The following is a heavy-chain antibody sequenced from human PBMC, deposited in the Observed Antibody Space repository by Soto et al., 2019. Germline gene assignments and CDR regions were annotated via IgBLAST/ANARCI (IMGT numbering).Heavy chain of an antibody. D-gene: IGHD6-19*01. V-gene: IGHV1-3*01. Sequence: ASVKVSCKASGYTFTSYAMHWVRQAPGQRLEWMGWINAGNGNTKYSQKFQGRVTITRDTSESTAYMELSSLRSEDTAVYYCAKVFSSGWYFDYWGQGTQVTVSS. CDR3: AKVFSSGWYFDY. J-gene: IGHJ4*02. CDR1: GYTFTSYA. CDR2: INAGNGNT.